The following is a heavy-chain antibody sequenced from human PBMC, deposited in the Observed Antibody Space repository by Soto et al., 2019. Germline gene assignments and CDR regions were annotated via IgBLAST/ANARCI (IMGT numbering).Heavy chain of an antibody. D-gene: IGHD3-10*01. V-gene: IGHV4-4*02. CDR2: IYHSGST. CDR3: ARMFMVRGVTGGPFDY. Sequence: QVQLQESGPGLVKPSGTLSLTCAVSGGSISSSNWWSWVRQPPGKGREWIGEIYHSGSTNYNPSRKSRVTISVDKSKNQLSLQLSSVTAADTAVYSCARMFMVRGVTGGPFDYWGQGTLVTVSS. CDR1: GGSISSSNW. J-gene: IGHJ4*02.